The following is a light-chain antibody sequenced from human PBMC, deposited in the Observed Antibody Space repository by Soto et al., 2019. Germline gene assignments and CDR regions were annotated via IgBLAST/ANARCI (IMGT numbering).Light chain of an antibody. J-gene: IGKJ5*01. Sequence: EIAMTQSPATLSVSAGERATLSCRASQSISNYLAWYQQKPGQAPRLLIYGASTTATGIPARFSGSGSGTEFTLTISRLEPEDFAVYYCQQYCSSPITFGQGTRLDIK. CDR1: QSISNY. CDR2: GAS. V-gene: IGKV3D-15*02. CDR3: QQYCSSPIT.